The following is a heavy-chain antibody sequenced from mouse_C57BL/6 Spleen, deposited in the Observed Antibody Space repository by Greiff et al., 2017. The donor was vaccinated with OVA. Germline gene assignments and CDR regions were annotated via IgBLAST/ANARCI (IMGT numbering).Heavy chain of an antibody. CDR1: GYTFTDYY. J-gene: IGHJ1*03. CDR2: IYPGSGNT. D-gene: IGHD1-1*01. V-gene: IGHV1-76*01. Sequence: VQLQQSGAELVRPGASVKLSCKASGYTFTDYYINWVKQRPGQGLEWIARIYPGSGNTYYNEKFKGKATLTAEKSSSTAYMQLSSLTSEDSAVYFCASDYYGSSLRYFDVWGTGTTVTVSS. CDR3: ASDYYGSSLRYFDV.